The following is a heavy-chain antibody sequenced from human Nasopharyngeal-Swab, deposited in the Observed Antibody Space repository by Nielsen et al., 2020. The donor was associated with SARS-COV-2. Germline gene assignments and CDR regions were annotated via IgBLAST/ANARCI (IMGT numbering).Heavy chain of an antibody. CDR1: VFSLTTREMC. CDR2: IDWDDNK. CDR3: ARTSYGDYSDY. Sequence: SGPTLAKPTQLLTLTCTFSVFSLTTREMCVSWIRQPPGKALEWLALIDWDDNKYYSTSLKTRLTISKDTSKNQVVLTMTNMDPVDTATYYCARTSYGDYSDYWGQGTLVTVSS. V-gene: IGHV2-70*01. J-gene: IGHJ4*02. D-gene: IGHD4-17*01.